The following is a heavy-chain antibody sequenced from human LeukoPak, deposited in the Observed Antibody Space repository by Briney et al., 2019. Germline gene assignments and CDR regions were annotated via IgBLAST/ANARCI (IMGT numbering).Heavy chain of an antibody. Sequence: GGSLRLSCAASGFTVTSNYMSWVRQAPGKGLEWVAVIWYDGSNKYYADSVKGRFTISRDNSKNTLYLQMNSLRAEDTAVYYCARGPWGTIFGVVTSRYFDYWGQGTLVTVSS. V-gene: IGHV3-33*08. D-gene: IGHD3-3*01. CDR3: ARGPWGTIFGVVTSRYFDY. J-gene: IGHJ4*02. CDR2: IWYDGSNK. CDR1: GFTVTSNY.